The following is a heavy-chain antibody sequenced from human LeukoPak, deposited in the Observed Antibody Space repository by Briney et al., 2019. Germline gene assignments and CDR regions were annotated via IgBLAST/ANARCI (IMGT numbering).Heavy chain of an antibody. D-gene: IGHD1-26*01. J-gene: IGHJ4*02. V-gene: IGHV1-2*02. Sequence: ASVKVSCTASGYNFDGYYIHWVRQAPGQGLEWMAWINPNTDDTHFAQKFQDRVTLSRDNSIITAYLELRSLRYDDTAVYYCARGEVIVGSTGLSYWGQGTLVSVSS. CDR1: GYNFDGYY. CDR3: ARGEVIVGSTGLSY. CDR2: INPNTDDT.